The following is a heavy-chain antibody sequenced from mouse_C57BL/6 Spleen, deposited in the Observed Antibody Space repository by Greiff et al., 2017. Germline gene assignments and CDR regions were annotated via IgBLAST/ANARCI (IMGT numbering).Heavy chain of an antibody. CDR2: IDPANGNT. CDR3: SGYYDYAEGYYFDY. Sequence: VQLQQSVAELVRPGASVKLSCTASGFNIKNTYMHWVKQRPEQGLEWIGRIDPANGNTKYTPKFQGKATITADTSSNTAYLQLSSLTSEDTAIYYCSGYYDYAEGYYFDYWGQGTTLTVSS. D-gene: IGHD2-4*01. CDR1: GFNIKNTY. V-gene: IGHV14-3*01. J-gene: IGHJ2*01.